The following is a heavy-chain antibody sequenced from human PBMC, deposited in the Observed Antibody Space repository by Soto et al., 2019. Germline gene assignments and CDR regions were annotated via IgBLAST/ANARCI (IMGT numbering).Heavy chain of an antibody. J-gene: IGHJ6*03. Sequence: SETLSLTCAVYGGSFSGYYWSWIRQPPGKGLEWIGEINHSGSTNYNPSLKSRVTILEDTSKNQCSLKLSSVTAAETAVYYCARLMVRGNMRYYYYYYMDVWGKGTTVTVSS. D-gene: IGHD3-10*01. CDR1: GGSFSGYY. CDR3: ARLMVRGNMRYYYYYYMDV. CDR2: INHSGST. V-gene: IGHV4-34*01.